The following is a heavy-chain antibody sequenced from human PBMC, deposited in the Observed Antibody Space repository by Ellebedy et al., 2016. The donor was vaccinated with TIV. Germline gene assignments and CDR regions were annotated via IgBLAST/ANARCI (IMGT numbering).Heavy chain of an antibody. D-gene: IGHD2-2*01. CDR3: ARGGYQLLAYCDNGMDV. J-gene: IGHJ6*02. CDR2: IHHSGST. CDR1: GGSFSGYY. V-gene: IGHV4-34*01. Sequence: ESLKISXAVYGGSFSGYYWSWIRQPPGKGLEWIGEIHHSGSTNYNPSPKSRLTISVDTSKNQFYLKLSSVTTADTAMYYCARGGYQLLAYCDNGMDVWGQGTTVTVSS.